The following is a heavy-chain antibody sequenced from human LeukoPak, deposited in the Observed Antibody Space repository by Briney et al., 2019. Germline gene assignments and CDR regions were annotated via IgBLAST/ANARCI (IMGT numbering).Heavy chain of an antibody. CDR1: GYSFTSYW. Sequence: GESLKISCKGSGYSFTSYWIGWVRQMPGKGLEWMAIIYPGDSDTRYSPSFQGLVTISADKSITTAYLQWSSLKDSDTAMYYCARSSDSSGYYDFFDYWGQGALVTVSS. D-gene: IGHD3-22*01. CDR2: IYPGDSDT. V-gene: IGHV5-51*01. J-gene: IGHJ4*02. CDR3: ARSSDSSGYYDFFDY.